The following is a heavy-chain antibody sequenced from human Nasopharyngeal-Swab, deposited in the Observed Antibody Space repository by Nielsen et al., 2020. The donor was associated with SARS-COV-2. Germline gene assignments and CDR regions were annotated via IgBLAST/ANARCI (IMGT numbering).Heavy chain of an antibody. CDR2: ISWNSGSI. J-gene: IGHJ6*02. V-gene: IGHV3-9*01. Sequence: GGSLRLSCAASGFTFDDYAMHWVRQAPGKGLEWVSGISWNSGSIGYADSVKGRFTISRDNAKNSLYLQMNSLRAEDTALYYCAENMVLDVWGQGTTVTVFS. CDR1: GFTFDDYA. D-gene: IGHD2-8*01. CDR3: AENMVLDV.